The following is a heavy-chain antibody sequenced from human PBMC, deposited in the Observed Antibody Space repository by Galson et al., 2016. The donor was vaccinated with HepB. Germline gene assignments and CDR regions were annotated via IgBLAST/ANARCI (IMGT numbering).Heavy chain of an antibody. CDR1: GFTFSTYS. CDR2: ISSSSTYI. D-gene: IGHD3-3*01. Sequence: SLRLSCAASGFTFSTYSMNWVRQAPGKGLEWVSSISSSSTYIYYVDSVKGRFTISRDNAKNSLYLQMNSLRAEDTAVYYCARGGYDFWSGYAPSTNWFDPWGQGTLVTVSS. J-gene: IGHJ5*02. V-gene: IGHV3-21*01. CDR3: ARGGYDFWSGYAPSTNWFDP.